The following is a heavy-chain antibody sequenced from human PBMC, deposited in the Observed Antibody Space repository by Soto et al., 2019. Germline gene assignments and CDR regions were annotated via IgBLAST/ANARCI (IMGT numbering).Heavy chain of an antibody. CDR1: GFSFSNSD. CDR3: TRGPTHGAFDI. V-gene: IGHV3-30*03. J-gene: IGHJ3*02. Sequence: QVYLEESGGGVVQPGRSLRLSCVASGFSFSNSDMHWVRQAPGKGLEWLANISIDGSRKYYADSVKGRFTVSRENSKNTLYLQINSLGPEEAALYYCTRGPTHGAFDIWGQGTMVTVSS. CDR2: ISIDGSRK.